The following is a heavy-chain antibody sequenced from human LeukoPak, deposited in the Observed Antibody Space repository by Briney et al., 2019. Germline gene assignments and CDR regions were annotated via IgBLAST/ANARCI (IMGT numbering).Heavy chain of an antibody. CDR3: SLRHFDY. D-gene: IGHD4-17*01. V-gene: IGHV3-30*02. Sequence: TGGSLRLSCAASGFTFSSYGMHWVRQAPGKGLEWVAFIRDDGSNKYYADSVKGRFTISRDNSKNTLYLQMNSLRAEDTAVYYCSLRHFDYWGQGTLVTVSS. J-gene: IGHJ4*02. CDR1: GFTFSSYG. CDR2: IRDDGSNK.